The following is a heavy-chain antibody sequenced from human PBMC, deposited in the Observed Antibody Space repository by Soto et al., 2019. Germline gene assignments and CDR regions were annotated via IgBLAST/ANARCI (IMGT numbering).Heavy chain of an antibody. J-gene: IGHJ4*02. D-gene: IGHD3-10*01. Sequence: EVQLLESGGGLVQPGGSLRLSCAASGFTFSSYAMRWVRQAPGKGLEWVSIIGVGGGDRYYPESVRGRFTISRDNSRDTLYLEMNSPRDEAAALYYGAGVRFGELVWGQGKLGTVSS. V-gene: IGHV3-23*01. CDR1: GFTFSSYA. CDR2: IGVGGGDR. CDR3: AGVRFGELV.